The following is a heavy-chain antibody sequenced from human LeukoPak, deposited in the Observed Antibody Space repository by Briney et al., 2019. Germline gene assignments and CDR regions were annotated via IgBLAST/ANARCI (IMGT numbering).Heavy chain of an antibody. J-gene: IGHJ4*02. V-gene: IGHV3-23*01. CDR1: GFTFSIYA. CDR3: AKALNGIMIAFGGVIIDY. CDR2: ISGSGGST. D-gene: IGHD3-16*02. Sequence: PGGSLRLSCAASGFTFSIYAMSWVRQVPGKGPEWVSAISGSGGSTYYADSVKGRFTTSRDNSKNTLHLQMDSLRAEDTAVYYYAKALNGIMIAFGGVIIDYWGQGTQVTVSS.